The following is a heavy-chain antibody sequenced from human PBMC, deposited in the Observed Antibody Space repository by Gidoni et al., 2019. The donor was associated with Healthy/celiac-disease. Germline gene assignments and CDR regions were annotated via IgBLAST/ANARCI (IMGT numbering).Heavy chain of an antibody. J-gene: IGHJ5*02. D-gene: IGHD2-21*01. Sequence: QVQLVESGGGVVQPGRSLRLSCAASGFTFSSYGMHWVRQAPGKGLEWVAVISYDGSNKYYADSVKGRFTISRDNSKNTLYLQMNSRRAEDTAVYYCAKEVGVVIAIPGPPEWFDPWGQGTLVTVSS. CDR3: AKEVGVVIAIPGPPEWFDP. CDR2: ISYDGSNK. CDR1: GFTFSSYG. V-gene: IGHV3-30*18.